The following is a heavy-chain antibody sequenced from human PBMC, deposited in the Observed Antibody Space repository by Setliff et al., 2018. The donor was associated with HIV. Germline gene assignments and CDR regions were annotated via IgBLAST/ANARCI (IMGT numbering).Heavy chain of an antibody. Sequence: RGESLKISCKTSGYSFATYHINWVRLLPGKGLEWMGTVNPGDSSTRYNPSLQGQVIISADTSVRTTYLQWSTLKASDTAIYYCARHGGEDNANPKGPFDSWGQGTQVTVSS. CDR2: VNPGDSST. J-gene: IGHJ4*02. D-gene: IGHD3-16*01. CDR3: ARHGGEDNANPKGPFDS. CDR1: GYSFATYH. V-gene: IGHV5-51*01.